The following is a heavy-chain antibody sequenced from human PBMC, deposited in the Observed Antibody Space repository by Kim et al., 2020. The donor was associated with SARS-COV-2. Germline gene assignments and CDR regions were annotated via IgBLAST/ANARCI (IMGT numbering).Heavy chain of an antibody. CDR3: ARHFRTFVWGPYYYYGMDV. D-gene: IGHD3-3*02. J-gene: IGHJ6*02. Sequence: GESLKISCKGSGYSFTSYWISWVRQMPGKGLEWMGRIDPSDSYTNYSPSFQGHVTISADKSISTAYLQWSSLKASDTAMYYCARHFRTFVWGPYYYYGMDVWGQGTTVTVSS. CDR2: IDPSDSYT. V-gene: IGHV5-10-1*01. CDR1: GYSFTSYW.